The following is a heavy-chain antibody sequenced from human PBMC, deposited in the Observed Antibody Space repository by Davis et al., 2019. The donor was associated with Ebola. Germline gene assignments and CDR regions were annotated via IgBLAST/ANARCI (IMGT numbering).Heavy chain of an antibody. J-gene: IGHJ3*02. D-gene: IGHD2-2*02. Sequence: GGSLRLSCAASGFTFSNYWMSWVRQAPGKGLEWVANIKQDGSEKYYVDSVKGRFTISRDNAKNSLYLQMNSLRAEDTAVYYCARDKRYCSSTSCYMAAFDIWGQGTMVTVSS. CDR1: GFTFSNYW. CDR2: IKQDGSEK. V-gene: IGHV3-7*03. CDR3: ARDKRYCSSTSCYMAAFDI.